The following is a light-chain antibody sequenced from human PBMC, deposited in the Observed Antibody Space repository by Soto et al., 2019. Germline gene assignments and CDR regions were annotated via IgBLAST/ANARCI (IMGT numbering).Light chain of an antibody. CDR1: QSVRSN. CDR3: QQSNDWPRT. CDR2: GAS. J-gene: IGKJ1*01. Sequence: EIVMTQSPATLSVSPGERATLSCRASQSVRSNLAWYQQKPGQAPRLLFYGASTRATGIPARFSGSGSGTEFTLTISSLQSEDFAIYYCQQSNDWPRTFGQGTRWIS. V-gene: IGKV3-15*01.